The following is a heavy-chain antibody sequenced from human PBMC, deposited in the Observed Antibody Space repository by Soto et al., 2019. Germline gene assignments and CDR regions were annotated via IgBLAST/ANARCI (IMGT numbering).Heavy chain of an antibody. CDR2: TYRSRWQT. Sequence: SQTLSLTCAISGDSVSSNDANWDWIRQSPSRGLEWLGRTYRSRWQTDYAISVKSRISINPDTSNNQVSLQLNSVTPDDTAVYYCARLIGNSWLDSWGQGTLVTVSS. J-gene: IGHJ5*01. D-gene: IGHD3-16*01. V-gene: IGHV6-1*01. CDR3: ARLIGNSWLDS. CDR1: GDSVSSNDAN.